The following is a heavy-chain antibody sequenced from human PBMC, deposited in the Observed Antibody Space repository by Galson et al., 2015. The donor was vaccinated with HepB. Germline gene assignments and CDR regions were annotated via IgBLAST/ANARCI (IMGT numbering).Heavy chain of an antibody. Sequence: SLRLSCAASGFTFSSYAMHWVRQAPGKGLEWVAVISDDENNKYYADSVKGRFTISRDNSKNTLYLQMNSLRAEDTAVYYCASPSCSSTSCYRSANRFDNWGQGTLVTVSS. J-gene: IGHJ4*02. CDR2: ISDDENNK. CDR1: GFTFSSYA. CDR3: ASPSCSSTSCYRSANRFDN. D-gene: IGHD2-2*02. V-gene: IGHV3-30*01.